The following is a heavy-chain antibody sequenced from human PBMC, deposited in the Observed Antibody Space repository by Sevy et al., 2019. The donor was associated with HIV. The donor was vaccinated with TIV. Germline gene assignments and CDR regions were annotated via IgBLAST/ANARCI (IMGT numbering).Heavy chain of an antibody. D-gene: IGHD6-19*01. CDR1: GASISSSGYY. Sequence: SETLSLTCTVSGASISSSGYYWGWIRQPPGKGLEWIASIRYSGSTYYNPSLRSRVTISADTSKNQFSLELNSVTAADTAVYYCAGPILTYRSGCSYYDHWGQGTVVTVSS. CDR2: IRYSGST. V-gene: IGHV4-39*01. J-gene: IGHJ4*02. CDR3: AGPILTYRSGCSYYDH.